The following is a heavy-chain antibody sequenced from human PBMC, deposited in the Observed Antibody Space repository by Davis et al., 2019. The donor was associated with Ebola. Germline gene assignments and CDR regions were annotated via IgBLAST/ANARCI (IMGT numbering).Heavy chain of an antibody. CDR1: GFTFSSYS. CDR2: ISSSSSYI. Sequence: GESLKISCAASGFTFSSYSMNWVRQAPGKGLEWVSSISSSSSYIYYADSVKGRFTISRDNAKNSLYLQMNSLRAEDTAVYYCARVEMATIDYWGQGTLVTVSS. J-gene: IGHJ4*02. CDR3: ARVEMATIDY. V-gene: IGHV3-21*01. D-gene: IGHD5-24*01.